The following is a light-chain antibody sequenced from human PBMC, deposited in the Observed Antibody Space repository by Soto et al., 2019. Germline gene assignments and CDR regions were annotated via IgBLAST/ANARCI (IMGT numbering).Light chain of an antibody. V-gene: IGLV2-14*03. J-gene: IGLJ1*01. CDR2: EVN. Sequence: QSVLTQPASVSGSPGQSITISCTGTSSDVGDYIYVSWYQQFPGKAPKLILYEVNNRPSGVSNRFSGSKSDTTASLTISGLQPEDEADYYCSAYSDIDTKVFGTGTKVTVL. CDR1: SSDVGDYIY. CDR3: SAYSDIDTKV.